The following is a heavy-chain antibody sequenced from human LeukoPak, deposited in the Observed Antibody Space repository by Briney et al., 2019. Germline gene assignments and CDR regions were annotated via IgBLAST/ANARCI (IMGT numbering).Heavy chain of an antibody. D-gene: IGHD3-22*01. J-gene: IGHJ4*02. V-gene: IGHV1-3*01. CDR1: GYTFTSYA. Sequence: ASVKVSCKDSGYTFTSYAMHWVRQAPGQRLEWMGWINAGNGNTKYSQKFQGRVTITRDTSASTAYMELSSLRSEDTAVYYCARDYYDSSGAITFDYWGQGALVTVSS. CDR2: INAGNGNT. CDR3: ARDYYDSSGAITFDY.